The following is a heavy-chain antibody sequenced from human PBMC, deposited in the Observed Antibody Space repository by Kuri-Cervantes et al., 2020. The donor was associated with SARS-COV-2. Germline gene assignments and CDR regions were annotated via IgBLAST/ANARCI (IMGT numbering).Heavy chain of an antibody. Sequence: GESLKISCVASGFTFSAYTLNWVRQAPGKGLEWVSSITRSSVYISYADSLKGRFTISRDNAKNSLYLQMNSLRAEDTAVYYCTTDDLFWSGYYETDYWGQGTLVTVSS. J-gene: IGHJ4*02. D-gene: IGHD3-3*01. CDR3: TTDDLFWSGYYETDY. CDR2: ITRSSVYI. V-gene: IGHV3-21*01. CDR1: GFTFSAYT.